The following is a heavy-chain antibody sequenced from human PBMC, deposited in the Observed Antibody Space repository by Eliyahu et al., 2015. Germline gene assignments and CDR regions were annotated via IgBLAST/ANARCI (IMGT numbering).Heavy chain of an antibody. Sequence: QVHLLQSGSELKKPGASVTVSCKASGXIFDNFAMNWVRQAPGRGLEWMGWIKTDTGNPTYAQGFAGRFVFSLDKSATTTYLQIISLETEDSATYYCARVGSDFDFWSGADYWGQGTQVTVSA. D-gene: IGHD3-3*01. J-gene: IGHJ4*02. CDR2: IKTDTGNP. CDR3: ARVGSDFDFWSGADY. V-gene: IGHV7-4-1*02. CDR1: GXIFDNFA.